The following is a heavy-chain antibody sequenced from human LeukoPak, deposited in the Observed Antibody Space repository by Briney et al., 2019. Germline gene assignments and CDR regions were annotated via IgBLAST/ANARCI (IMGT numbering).Heavy chain of an antibody. V-gene: IGHV4-30-2*01. CDR1: GGSISSGGYS. CDR2: IYHSGST. J-gene: IGHJ3*02. Sequence: SETLSLTCAVSGGSISSGGYSWSWIRQPPGKGLEWIGYIYHSGSTYYNPSLKSRVTISVDRSKNQFPLKLSSVTAVDTAVYYCARVRRAAGAFDIWGQGTMVTVSS. CDR3: ARVRRAAGAFDI.